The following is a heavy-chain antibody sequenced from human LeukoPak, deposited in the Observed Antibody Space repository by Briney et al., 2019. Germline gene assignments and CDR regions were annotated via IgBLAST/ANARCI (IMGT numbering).Heavy chain of an antibody. CDR2: INHSGST. J-gene: IGHJ6*02. CDR1: GGSFSGYY. V-gene: IGHV4-34*01. D-gene: IGHD2-2*01. Sequence: PSETLSLTCAVYGGSFSGYYWGWIRQPPGKGLEWIGEINHSGSTNYNPSLKSRVTISVDTSKNQFSLKLSSVTAADTAVYYCASDIVVVPAAMGSYYYYGMDVWGQGTTVTVPS. CDR3: ASDIVVVPAAMGSYYYYGMDV.